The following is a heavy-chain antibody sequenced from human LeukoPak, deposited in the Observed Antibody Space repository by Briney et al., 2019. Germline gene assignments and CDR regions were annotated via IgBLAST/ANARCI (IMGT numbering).Heavy chain of an antibody. Sequence: ASVKVSCKASGYTFTGYYMHWVRQAPGQGLEWIGWINPNSGGTNYAQKFQGRVTMTRDTSISTAYMELSRLRSDDTAVYYCARGNYYDSSGYSCWGQGTLVTVSS. CDR1: GYTFTGYY. D-gene: IGHD3-22*01. CDR3: ARGNYYDSSGYSC. CDR2: INPNSGGT. V-gene: IGHV1-2*02. J-gene: IGHJ4*02.